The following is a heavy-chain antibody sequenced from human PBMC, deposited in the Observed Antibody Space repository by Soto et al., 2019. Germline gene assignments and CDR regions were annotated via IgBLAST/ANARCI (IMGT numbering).Heavy chain of an antibody. V-gene: IGHV3-21*01. CDR2: ISSSSSYI. J-gene: IGHJ4*02. CDR3: AKVRRKVVVAAPSDF. CDR1: GFTFSSYS. D-gene: IGHD2-15*01. Sequence: GGSLRLSCAASGFTFSSYSMNWVRQAPGKGLEWVSSISSSSSYIYYADSVKGRFTISRDNSKNTLYLQMNSLRAEDTAVYYCAKVRRKVVVAAPSDFWGQGTLVTVSS.